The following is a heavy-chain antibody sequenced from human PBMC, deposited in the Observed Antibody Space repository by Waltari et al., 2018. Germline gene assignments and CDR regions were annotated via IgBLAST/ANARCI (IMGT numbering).Heavy chain of an antibody. CDR3: ARGDTVTTRFFDP. CDR1: GFSFTSYS. CDR2: INSNGDYK. V-gene: IGHV3-21*01. Sequence: EVQLVESVGGLVKPGGSLRLPCTASGFSFTSYSMSWVRQAPGKGLEWVSSINSNGDYKFYADSVAGRFIISRDSATNSLFLQMTSLRAEDTAVYYCARGDTVTTRFFDPWGQGTLVTVSS. J-gene: IGHJ5*02. D-gene: IGHD4-17*01.